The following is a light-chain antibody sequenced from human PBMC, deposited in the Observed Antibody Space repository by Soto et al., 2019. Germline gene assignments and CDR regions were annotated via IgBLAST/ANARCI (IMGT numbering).Light chain of an antibody. V-gene: IGKV1-39*01. CDR3: QQSYSPPYS. Sequence: DIQMTQSPSSLTASVGDTVTITCRASQSIGSYLNWYQHKPEKAPKLLIYAASSLQSGVSSRFSGSVSGTDFILTISSPQPEDFATYYCQQSYSPPYSFGQGTKLEIK. J-gene: IGKJ2*01. CDR2: AAS. CDR1: QSIGSY.